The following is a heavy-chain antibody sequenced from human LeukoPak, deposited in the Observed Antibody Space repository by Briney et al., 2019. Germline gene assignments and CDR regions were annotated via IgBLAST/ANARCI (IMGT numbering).Heavy chain of an antibody. V-gene: IGHV5-51*01. CDR3: ARQGRSRGDY. J-gene: IGHJ4*02. Sequence: GESLKISCKGFGYNFTTYWIGWVRHMPGEGLEWMGIIYPGDSDTRYSPSFQGQVTISADKSISTAYLQWSSLKASDTAMYYCARQGRSRGDYWGQGTLVTVSS. CDR1: GYNFTTYW. D-gene: IGHD2-15*01. CDR2: IYPGDSDT.